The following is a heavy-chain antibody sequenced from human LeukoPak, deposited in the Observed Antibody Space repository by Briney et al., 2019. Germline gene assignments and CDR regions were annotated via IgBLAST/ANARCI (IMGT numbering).Heavy chain of an antibody. CDR3: ARGFPSSSRWFDP. Sequence: PSETLSLTCGVHGGSFSGYHWSWIRLRPGKGLEWIGDINHSGSTHYNPSLESRVTILVDTSNNQFSLKLHSVTAADTAVYYCARGFPSSSRWFDPWGQGTLVTVSS. D-gene: IGHD6-6*01. V-gene: IGHV4-34*01. CDR2: INHSGST. J-gene: IGHJ5*02. CDR1: GGSFSGYH.